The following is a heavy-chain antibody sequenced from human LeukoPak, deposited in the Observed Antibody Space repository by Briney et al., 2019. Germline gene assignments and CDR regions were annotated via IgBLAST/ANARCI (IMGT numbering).Heavy chain of an antibody. J-gene: IGHJ4*02. V-gene: IGHV4-39*01. D-gene: IGHD6-19*01. CDR2: IYYSGST. Sequence: SETLSLTCSVSGASIGGSSYYWGWIRQPPGKGLEWIGSIYYSGSTYYSPSLKSRVTISVDTSKNQFSLKLNSVTAADTAVYYCARPASSGWVPFDHWGQGALVTVSS. CDR1: GASIGGSSYY. CDR3: ARPASSGWVPFDH.